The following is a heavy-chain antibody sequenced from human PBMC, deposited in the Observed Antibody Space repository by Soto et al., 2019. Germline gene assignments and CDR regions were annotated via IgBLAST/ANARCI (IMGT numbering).Heavy chain of an antibody. J-gene: IGHJ4*02. CDR2: IWSDGINK. V-gene: IGHV3-33*01. Sequence: QVQLVESGGGVVQPGGSLRLSCAASGVSVSRNGMHWVRQSPGKGLEWVAVIWSDGINKYYVESVKGRFTISRDDSTNTLHLQLNSLRAEDAAVYYCAVGRPAWPQGYLAHGGEGTLVTVSS. CDR1: GVSVSRNG. CDR3: AVGRPAWPQGYLAH. D-gene: IGHD6-25*01.